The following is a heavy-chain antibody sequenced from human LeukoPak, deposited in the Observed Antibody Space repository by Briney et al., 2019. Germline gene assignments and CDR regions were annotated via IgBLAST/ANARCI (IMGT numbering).Heavy chain of an antibody. D-gene: IGHD3-22*01. Sequence: PAGGSLRLSCAASGFTFSNYAMNWVRQAPGKGLEWVSYVSSVGKDKYYGDSVKGRFTISRDNAKKSLYLQMSSLRAEDTAIYYCARVGSRWLSFDYWGQGTLVTVSS. CDR2: VSSVGKDK. CDR3: ARVGSRWLSFDY. V-gene: IGHV3-48*03. J-gene: IGHJ4*02. CDR1: GFTFSNYA.